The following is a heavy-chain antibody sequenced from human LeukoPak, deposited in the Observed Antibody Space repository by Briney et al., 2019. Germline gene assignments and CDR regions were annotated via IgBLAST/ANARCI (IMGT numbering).Heavy chain of an antibody. CDR2: IKQDGSEK. Sequence: GGSLRLSCAASGFTFSSYWMSWVRQAPGKGLEWVANIKQDGSEKYYVDSVKGRFTISRDNAKNSLYLQMNSLRAEDTAVYYCAKPITMVRGVQVSFDYWGQGTLVTVSS. CDR1: GFTFSSYW. V-gene: IGHV3-7*05. D-gene: IGHD3-10*01. CDR3: AKPITMVRGVQVSFDY. J-gene: IGHJ4*02.